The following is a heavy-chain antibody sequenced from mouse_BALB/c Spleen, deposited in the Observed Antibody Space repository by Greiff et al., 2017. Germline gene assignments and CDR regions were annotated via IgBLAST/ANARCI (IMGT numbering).Heavy chain of an antibody. V-gene: IGHV2-4-1*01. J-gene: IGHJ3*01. CDR1: GFSLTSYG. Sequence: VQGVESGPGLVQPSQSLSITCTVSGFSLTSYGVHWVRQSPGKGLEWLGVIWSGGSTDYNAAFISRLSISKDNSKSQVFFKMNSLQADDTAIYYCARNGYDWFAYWGQGTLVTVSA. D-gene: IGHD2-14*01. CDR3: ARNGYDWFAY. CDR2: IWSGGST.